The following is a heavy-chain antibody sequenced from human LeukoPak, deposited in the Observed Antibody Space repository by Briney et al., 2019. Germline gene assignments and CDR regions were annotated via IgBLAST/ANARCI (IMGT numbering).Heavy chain of an antibody. J-gene: IGHJ4*02. V-gene: IGHV3-23*01. D-gene: IGHD1-26*01. CDR3: AKDPYSGSYFDY. CDR1: GFSFTNYA. CDR2: MKGGGET. Sequence: GGSLRLSCAASGFSFTNYAMSWVRQAPARGPEWLSSMKGGGETFYADSVKGRFTISRDNSKNTLYLQMNSLRAEDTAVYYCAKDPYSGSYFDYWGQGTLVTVSP.